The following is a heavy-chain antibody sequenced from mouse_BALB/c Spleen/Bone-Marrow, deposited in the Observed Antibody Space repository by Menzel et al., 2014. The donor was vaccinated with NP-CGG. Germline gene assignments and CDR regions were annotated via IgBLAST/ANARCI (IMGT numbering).Heavy chain of an antibody. J-gene: IGHJ3*01. V-gene: IGHV5-9-2*01. Sequence: EVKLVESGGGLVKSGGSLKLSCAASGFTFSNYGMSWVRQTPEKRLEWVATISGGGSYTFYSDGVKGRFTISRDNAKNNLYLQLSSLRSEDTALYYCARHAYYDQTEVSFVYWGQGTLVTVSA. CDR1: GFTFSNYG. CDR2: ISGGGSYT. D-gene: IGHD2-4*01. CDR3: ARHAYYDQTEVSFVY.